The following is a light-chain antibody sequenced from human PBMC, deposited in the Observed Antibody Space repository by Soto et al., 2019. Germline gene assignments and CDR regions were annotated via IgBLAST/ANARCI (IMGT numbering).Light chain of an antibody. Sequence: EIVLTQSPATLSLSTGERASLSCRASQSVIDYLAWYQQRPGQAPRLLIFGASTRATGFPARFSGSGSGTEFTLTISSLQSEDFAVYYCQQYKDWPHTFGQGTKV. CDR1: QSVIDY. J-gene: IGKJ1*01. CDR2: GAS. V-gene: IGKV3-15*01. CDR3: QQYKDWPHT.